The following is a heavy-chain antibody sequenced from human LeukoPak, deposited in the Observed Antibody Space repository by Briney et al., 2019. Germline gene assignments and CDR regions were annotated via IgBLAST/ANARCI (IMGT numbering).Heavy chain of an antibody. V-gene: IGHV3-23*01. J-gene: IGHJ4*02. CDR2: ISGSGGST. D-gene: IGHD3-10*01. CDR3: AKDFEWFGELLRVGYFDY. CDR1: GFTFSSYA. Sequence: GGSLRLSCAASGFTFSSYAMSWVRQAPGKGLEWVSAISGSGGSTYYADSVKGRFTISRDNSKNTLYLQMNSLRAEDTAVYYCAKDFEWFGELLRVGYFDYWGQGTLVTVSS.